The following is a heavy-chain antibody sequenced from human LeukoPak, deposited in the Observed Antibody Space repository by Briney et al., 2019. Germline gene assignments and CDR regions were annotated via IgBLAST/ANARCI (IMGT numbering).Heavy chain of an antibody. D-gene: IGHD3-10*01. CDR3: VLYGLGSPR. Sequence: GRSRRLSCAASGFRFSIYYMHWVRQAPGRGLVWVSRINSDATETVYADSVRDHFTISRDNAKNTLYVQMNSLRGEDTAPYDCVLYGLGSPRWGQGTLVTVSS. CDR1: GFRFSIYY. J-gene: IGHJ4*02. CDR2: INSDATET. V-gene: IGHV3-74*01.